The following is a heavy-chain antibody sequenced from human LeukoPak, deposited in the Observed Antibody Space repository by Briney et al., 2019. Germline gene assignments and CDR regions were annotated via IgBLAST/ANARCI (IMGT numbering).Heavy chain of an antibody. CDR3: AKDSGSLSNWFDP. D-gene: IGHD1-26*01. CDR1: GFTFSSYG. J-gene: IGHJ5*02. Sequence: PGGSLRLSCAASGFTFSSYGMHWVRQAPGKGLEWVAVISYDGSNKYYADSVKGRFTISRGNSKNTLYLQMNSLRAEDTAVYYCAKDSGSLSNWFDPWGQGTLVTVSS. V-gene: IGHV3-30*18. CDR2: ISYDGSNK.